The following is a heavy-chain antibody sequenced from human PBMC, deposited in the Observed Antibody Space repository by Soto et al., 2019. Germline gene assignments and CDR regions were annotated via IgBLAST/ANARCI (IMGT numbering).Heavy chain of an antibody. D-gene: IGHD6-13*01. CDR1: GGTFSSYA. J-gene: IGHJ3*02. CDR3: AIPGQQRVKNACDI. CDR2: IIPIFGTA. Sequence: QVQLVQSGAEVKKPGSSVKVSCKASGGTFSSYAISWVRQAPGQGLEWMGGIIPIFGTANYAQKFQGRVTITADESTSTADMELSSLRSEETAVYYGAIPGQQRVKNACDIWGQGTMVTVSS. V-gene: IGHV1-69*12.